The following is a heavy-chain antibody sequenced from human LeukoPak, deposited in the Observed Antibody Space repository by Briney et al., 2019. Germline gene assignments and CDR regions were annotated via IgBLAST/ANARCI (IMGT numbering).Heavy chain of an antibody. V-gene: IGHV4-4*07. J-gene: IGHJ6*03. CDR2: IYTSGST. CDR3: AREGSGLAAAGRGAYYYYMDV. D-gene: IGHD6-13*01. CDR1: GGSISSYY. Sequence: SETLSLTCTVSGGSISSYYWSWIRQPAGKGLEWIGRIYTSGSTNYNPSLKSRVTMSVDTSKNQFSLKLSSVTAADTAVYYCAREGSGLAAAGRGAYYYYMDVWGKGTTVTVPS.